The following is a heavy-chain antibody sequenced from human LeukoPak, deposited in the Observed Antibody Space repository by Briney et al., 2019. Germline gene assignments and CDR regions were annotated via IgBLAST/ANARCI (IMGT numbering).Heavy chain of an antibody. V-gene: IGHV1-69*13. CDR1: GYTFTSYA. J-gene: IGHJ3*02. CDR3: AREVGYGGNSDAFDI. D-gene: IGHD4-23*01. CDR2: IIPIFGTA. Sequence: SVKVSCKASGYTFTSYAISWVRQAPGQGLEWMGGIIPIFGTANYAQKFQGRVTITADESTSTAYMELSSLRSEDTAVYYCAREVGYGGNSDAFDIWGQGTMVTVSS.